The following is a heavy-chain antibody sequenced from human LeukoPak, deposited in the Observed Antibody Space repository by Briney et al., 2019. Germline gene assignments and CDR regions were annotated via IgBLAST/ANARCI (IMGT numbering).Heavy chain of an antibody. CDR3: ARELRSPSDTNIAIDY. CDR2: INGDGSST. J-gene: IGHJ4*02. CDR1: GFTFSSYW. V-gene: IGHV3-74*01. Sequence: GGSLRLSCAASGFTFSSYWMHWVRQTPGKGLVWVSRINGDGSSTVSADSVKGRFTISRDNAMNTLYLQMNSLRAEDTAVYYCARELRSPSDTNIAIDYWGQGTLVTVSS.